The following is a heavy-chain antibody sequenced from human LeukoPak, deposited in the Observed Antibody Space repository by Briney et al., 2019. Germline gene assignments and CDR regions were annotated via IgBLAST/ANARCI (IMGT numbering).Heavy chain of an antibody. J-gene: IGHJ4*02. CDR2: ISSSSSYI. Sequence: GGSLRLSCAASGFTFSSYSMNWVRQAPGKGLEWVSSISSSSSYIYYADSVKGRFTISRDNAKNSLYLQMNSLRAEDTAVYYCARGRITMVRGDISNYFDYWGQGTLVTVSS. CDR1: GFTFSSYS. CDR3: ARGRITMVRGDISNYFDY. V-gene: IGHV3-21*01. D-gene: IGHD3-10*01.